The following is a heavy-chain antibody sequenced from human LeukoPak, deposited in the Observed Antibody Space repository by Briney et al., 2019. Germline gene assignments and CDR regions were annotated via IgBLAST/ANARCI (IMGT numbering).Heavy chain of an antibody. Sequence: SETLSLTCTVSGGSISSGGYYWSWIRQHPGKGLEWIGYIYYSGSTYYNPSLKSRVTISVDTSKNQFSLKLSSVTAADTAVYYCARELTGGEDAFDIWGQGTMVTVSS. D-gene: IGHD7-27*01. V-gene: IGHV4-31*03. CDR2: IYYSGST. CDR1: GGSISSGGYY. J-gene: IGHJ3*02. CDR3: ARELTGGEDAFDI.